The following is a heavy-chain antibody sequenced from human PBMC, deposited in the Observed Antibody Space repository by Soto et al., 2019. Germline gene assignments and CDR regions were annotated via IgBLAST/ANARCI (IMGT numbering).Heavy chain of an antibody. CDR3: AKGTIAAHPPHNYYYGMDV. CDR1: GFTFDDYT. Sequence: GGSLRLSCAASGFTFDDYTMHWVRQAPGKGLEWVSLISWDGGSTYYADSVKGRFTISRDNSKNSLYLQMNSLRTEDTALYYCAKGTIAAHPPHNYYYGMDVWGQGTTVTVSS. CDR2: ISWDGGST. J-gene: IGHJ6*02. V-gene: IGHV3-43*01. D-gene: IGHD6-13*01.